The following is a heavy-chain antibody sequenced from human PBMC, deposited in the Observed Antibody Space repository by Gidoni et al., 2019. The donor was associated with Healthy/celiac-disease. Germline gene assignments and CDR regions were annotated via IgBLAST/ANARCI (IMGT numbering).Heavy chain of an antibody. CDR3: ARVRSSTQLLRGYYGMDV. J-gene: IGHJ6*02. CDR1: GGTFSSYA. Sequence: QVQLVQSGAEVQKPGSSVKLSCKASGGTFSSYAISWVRQAPGQGLEWMGGIIPIFGTANYAQKFQGRVTITADESTSTAYMELSSLRSEDTAVYYCARVRSSTQLLRGYYGMDVWGQGTTVTVSS. D-gene: IGHD2-2*01. V-gene: IGHV1-69*01. CDR2: IIPIFGTA.